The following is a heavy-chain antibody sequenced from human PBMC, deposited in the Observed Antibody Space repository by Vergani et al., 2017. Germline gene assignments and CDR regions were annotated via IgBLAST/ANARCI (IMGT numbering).Heavy chain of an antibody. CDR2: INHSGST. Sequence: QVQLQQWGAGLLKPSETLSLTCAVYGGSFSGYYWSWIRQPPGKGLEWIGEINHSGSTNYNPSLKNRVTISVDTSKNQFSLKLSSVTAADTAVYYCARVQELYDFWSGYRVRYYYYMDVWGKGTTVTVSS. CDR3: ARVQELYDFWSGYRVRYYYYMDV. J-gene: IGHJ6*03. V-gene: IGHV4-34*01. CDR1: GGSFSGYY. D-gene: IGHD3-3*01.